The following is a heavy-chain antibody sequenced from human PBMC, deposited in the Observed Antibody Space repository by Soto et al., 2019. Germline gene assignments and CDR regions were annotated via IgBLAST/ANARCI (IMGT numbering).Heavy chain of an antibody. J-gene: IGHJ6*02. CDR3: CKETMVRDPGGYYAMDV. CDR2: IWYDGISE. V-gene: IGHV3-30*02. D-gene: IGHD3-10*01. CDR1: GFSFSSYG. Sequence: GGSLRLSCAASGFSFSSYGMHWVRQAPGKGLEWVAVIWYDGISEYYADSVKGRFTISRDNSKNTVNLDMNSLKIEDTAGYYCCKETMVRDPGGYYAMDVWGQGTTVTVSS.